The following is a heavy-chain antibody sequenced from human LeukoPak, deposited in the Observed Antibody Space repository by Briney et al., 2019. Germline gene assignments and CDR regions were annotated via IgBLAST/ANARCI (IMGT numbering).Heavy chain of an antibody. D-gene: IGHD2-8*02. Sequence: QTGGSLRLSCAASGFTFSSYGMHWVRQAPGKGLEWVALISNDGTNKYYADSAKGRFTISRDNSKNTVYLQLNSLRPEDTARYYCVNYNTGLGPLNTWGQGTLVTVSS. CDR1: GFTFSSYG. V-gene: IGHV3-30*18. CDR2: ISNDGTNK. J-gene: IGHJ5*02. CDR3: VNYNTGLGPLNT.